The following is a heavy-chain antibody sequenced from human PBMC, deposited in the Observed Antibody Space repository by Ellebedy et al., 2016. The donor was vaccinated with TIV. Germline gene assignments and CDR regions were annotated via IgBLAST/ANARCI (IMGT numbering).Heavy chain of an antibody. Sequence: GGSLRLXXAASGFTFSSYSMNWVRQAPGKGLEWVSSISSSSSYIYYADSVKGRFTISRDNAKNSLYLQMNSLRAEDTAVYYCARDLYCGGDCYSVDWYFDLWGRGTLVTVSS. V-gene: IGHV3-21*04. CDR3: ARDLYCGGDCYSVDWYFDL. D-gene: IGHD2-21*01. CDR1: GFTFSSYS. J-gene: IGHJ2*01. CDR2: ISSSSSYI.